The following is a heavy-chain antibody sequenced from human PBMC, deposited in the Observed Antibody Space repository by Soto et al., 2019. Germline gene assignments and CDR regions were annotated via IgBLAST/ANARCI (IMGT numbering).Heavy chain of an antibody. CDR2: IYYSGST. D-gene: IGHD3-3*01. V-gene: IGHV4-39*01. J-gene: IGHJ3*02. CDR3: ARHPGRILEWLFFDAFDI. Sequence: PSETLSLTCTVPGGSISSSSYYWGWIRQPPGKGLEWIGSIYYSGSTYYNPSLKSRVTISVDTSKNQFSLKLSSVTAADTAVYYCARHPGRILEWLFFDAFDIWGQGTMVTVSS. CDR1: GGSISSSSYY.